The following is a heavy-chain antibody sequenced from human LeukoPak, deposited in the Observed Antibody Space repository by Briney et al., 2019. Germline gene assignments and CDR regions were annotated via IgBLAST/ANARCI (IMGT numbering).Heavy chain of an antibody. D-gene: IGHD6-25*01. V-gene: IGHV3-23*01. J-gene: IGHJ4*02. CDR2: ISGSGGST. CDR1: GFTFSSYA. Sequence: PGGSLRLSCAASGFTFSSYAMSWVRQAPGKGLEWVSAISGSGGSTYYADSVKGRFTISRDNSKNTLYLQMNSLRAEDTAVYYCARDGTQRGFFDYWGQGTLVTVSS. CDR3: ARDGTQRGFFDY.